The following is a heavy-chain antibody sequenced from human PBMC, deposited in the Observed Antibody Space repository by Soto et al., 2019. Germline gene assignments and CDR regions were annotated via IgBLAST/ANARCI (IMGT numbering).Heavy chain of an antibody. CDR3: AKAKGGSGWYEASDYYGMDV. CDR1: GFTFSSYG. V-gene: IGHV3-30*18. J-gene: IGHJ6*02. Sequence: GGSLRLYCAASGFTFSSYGMHWVRQDPGKGLEWVAVISYDGSNKYYADSVKGRFNISRDNSKNTLYLHMNSLRAEDTAVYYCAKAKGGSGWYEASDYYGMDVWGQQTTVTVSS. CDR2: ISYDGSNK. D-gene: IGHD6-19*01.